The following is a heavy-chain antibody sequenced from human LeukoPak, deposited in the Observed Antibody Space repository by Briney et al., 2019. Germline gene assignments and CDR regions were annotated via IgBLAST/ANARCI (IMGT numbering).Heavy chain of an antibody. Sequence: GASVKVSCKASGYTFSSYYVHWVRQATGQGLEWMGWMNPHSANTGYSQKFQGRITMTWNTSISTAYMELSSLRSEDTAIYYCAREDYYGSGSFSNWFDPWGQGTLVTVSS. V-gene: IGHV1-8*01. CDR3: AREDYYGSGSFSNWFDP. CDR2: MNPHSANT. CDR1: GYTFSSYY. J-gene: IGHJ5*02. D-gene: IGHD3-10*01.